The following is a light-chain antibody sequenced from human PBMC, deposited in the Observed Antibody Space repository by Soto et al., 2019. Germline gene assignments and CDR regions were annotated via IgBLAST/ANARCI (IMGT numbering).Light chain of an antibody. Sequence: EIVLTQYPATLSLSPGERATLSCRASQSVSSYLAWYQQKPGQAPRLLIYDASNRATGIPARFSGSGSGTDFTLIISSLEPEDFAVYYCQQRSNWPITFGQGTRLEIK. CDR1: QSVSSY. V-gene: IGKV3-11*01. CDR3: QQRSNWPIT. CDR2: DAS. J-gene: IGKJ5*01.